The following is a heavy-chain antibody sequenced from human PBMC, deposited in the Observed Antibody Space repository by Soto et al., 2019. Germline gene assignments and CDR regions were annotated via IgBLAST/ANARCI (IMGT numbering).Heavy chain of an antibody. Sequence: QVQLVPSGAEVKKPGSSVKVSCKDSGGTFSSYAISWVRQAPGQGLEWMGGIIPIFGTANYTQKFQGRVTITADEATSTAYMELGILSSEDTAVYYCSTEMATITSPLDYWGQGTLVTVSS. D-gene: IGHD5-12*01. J-gene: IGHJ4*02. V-gene: IGHV1-69*12. CDR1: GGTFSSYA. CDR3: STEMATITSPLDY. CDR2: IIPIFGTA.